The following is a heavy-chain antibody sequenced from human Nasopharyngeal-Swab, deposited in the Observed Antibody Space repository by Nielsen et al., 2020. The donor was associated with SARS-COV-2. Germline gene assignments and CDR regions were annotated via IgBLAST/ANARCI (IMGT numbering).Heavy chain of an antibody. Sequence: ASAKVSCKASRYTFTSYAMHWVRQAPGQRLEWMGWINAGNGNTKYSQKFQGRVTITRDTSASTAYMELSSLRSEDTAVYYCARLESGYYPDYWGQGTLVTVSS. J-gene: IGHJ4*02. CDR3: ARLESGYYPDY. V-gene: IGHV1-3*01. CDR2: INAGNGNT. CDR1: RYTFTSYA. D-gene: IGHD3-22*01.